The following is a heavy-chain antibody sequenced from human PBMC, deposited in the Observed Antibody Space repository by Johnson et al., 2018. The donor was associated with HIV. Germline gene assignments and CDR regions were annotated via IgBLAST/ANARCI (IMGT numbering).Heavy chain of an antibody. V-gene: IGHV3-33*06. J-gene: IGHJ3*02. D-gene: IGHD3-22*01. CDR2: IWYDGSNK. CDR1: GFTFSSYG. Sequence: QVQLVESGGGVVQPGRSLRLSCAASGFTFSSYGMHWVRQAPGKGLEWVAVIWYDGSNKYYADSVKGRFTISRDNSKNTLYLQMNSLRAEDTAVYYCAKGGADYSDSGGYSGKDAFDIWGQGTMVTVSS. CDR3: AKGGADYSDSGGYSGKDAFDI.